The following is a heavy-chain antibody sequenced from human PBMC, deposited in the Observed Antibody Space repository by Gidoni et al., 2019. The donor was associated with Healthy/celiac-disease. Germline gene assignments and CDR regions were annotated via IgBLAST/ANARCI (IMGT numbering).Heavy chain of an antibody. CDR1: GYTFTSYG. V-gene: IGHV1-18*04. Sequence: QVQMVQSGAEVKKPGASVKVSCKASGYTFTSYGISWVRQAPGQGLEWLGWLSAYNGNTNYAQKLQGRVTMTTDTSTSTAYMELRSLRSDDTAVYYCARDRAHYDFWSGLDYWGQGTLVTVSS. D-gene: IGHD3-3*01. CDR2: LSAYNGNT. CDR3: ARDRAHYDFWSGLDY. J-gene: IGHJ4*02.